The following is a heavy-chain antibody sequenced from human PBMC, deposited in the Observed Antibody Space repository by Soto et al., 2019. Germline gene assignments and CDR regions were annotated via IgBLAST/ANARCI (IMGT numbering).Heavy chain of an antibody. CDR2: VVPIFGTA. V-gene: IGHV1-69*06. D-gene: IGHD3-3*01. CDR3: ARDRITIFGVVIPKGYYGMDV. Sequence: SVKVSCKASGGTFSSYAISWVRQAPGQGLEWMGGVVPIFGTANYAQKFQGRVTMTADKSTSTAYMELSSLRSEDTAVYYCARDRITIFGVVIPKGYYGMDVWGQGTTVTVSS. CDR1: GGTFSSYA. J-gene: IGHJ6*02.